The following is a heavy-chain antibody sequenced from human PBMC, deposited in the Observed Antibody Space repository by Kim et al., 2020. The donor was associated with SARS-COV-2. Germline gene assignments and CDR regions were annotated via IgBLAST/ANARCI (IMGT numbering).Heavy chain of an antibody. CDR1: GFSLSNHI. CDR3: ARVGAATAGGLDY. Sequence: GGSLRLSCAASGFSLSNHIMNWVRQAPGKGLEWVTYITPSSTTIYYADSVKGRFTVSRDNDKNALFLQMDSLRDEDTAVYYCARVGAATAGGLDYWGQGT. V-gene: IGHV3-48*02. CDR2: ITPSSTTI. D-gene: IGHD2-21*02. J-gene: IGHJ4*02.